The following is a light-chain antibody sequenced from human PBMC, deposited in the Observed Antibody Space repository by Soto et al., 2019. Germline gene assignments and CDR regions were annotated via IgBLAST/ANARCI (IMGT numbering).Light chain of an antibody. CDR3: HQYNTYLWT. CDR1: QSIGSW. V-gene: IGKV1-5*03. J-gene: IGKJ1*01. CDR2: KAS. Sequence: DIQMTQSPSTLSASVGDRVIMVCRASQSIGSWLAWYQQKPGKAPKLLIYKASSLESGVPSRFSGSGSGTEFTLTIRNLQPDDFATYYCHQYNTYLWTFVQGTKV.